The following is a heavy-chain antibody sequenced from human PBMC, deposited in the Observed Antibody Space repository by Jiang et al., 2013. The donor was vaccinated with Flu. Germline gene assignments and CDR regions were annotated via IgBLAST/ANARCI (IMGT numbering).Heavy chain of an antibody. J-gene: IGHJ5*02. V-gene: IGHV1-69*06. D-gene: IGHD3-10*01. CDR2: FGTA. CDR3: ARDRAYGAIGDMVRGVGMVGFDP. Sequence: FGTANYAQKFQGRVTITADKSTSTAYMELSSLRSEDTAVYYCARDRAYGAIGDMVRGVGMVGFDPWGQGTLVTVSS.